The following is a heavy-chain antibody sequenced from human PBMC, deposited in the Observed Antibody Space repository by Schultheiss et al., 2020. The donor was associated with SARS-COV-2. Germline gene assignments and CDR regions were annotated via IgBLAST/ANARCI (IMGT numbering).Heavy chain of an antibody. CDR2: ISGSGGST. CDR3: AKFSIVVVPAAMPYFDL. D-gene: IGHD2-2*01. J-gene: IGHJ2*01. V-gene: IGHV3-23*01. Sequence: GESLKISCAASGFTFSSYAMSWVRQAPGKGLEWVSAISGSGGSTYYADSVKGRFTISRDNSKNTLYLQMNSLRAEDTAVYYCAKFSIVVVPAAMPYFDLWGRGTLVTVSS. CDR1: GFTFSSYA.